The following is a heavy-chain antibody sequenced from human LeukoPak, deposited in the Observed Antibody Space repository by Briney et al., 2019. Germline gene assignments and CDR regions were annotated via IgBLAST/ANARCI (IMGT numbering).Heavy chain of an antibody. V-gene: IGHV3-74*01. CDR2: IDSDDGST. J-gene: IGHJ3*02. D-gene: IGHD2-15*01. CDR3: LVILTEPTSPSPDGLDI. Sequence: GGSLRLSCEVSGVMFNTFGMHWVRQVPGKGLVWVSRIDSDDGSTSYADSVRGRFTISRDNAKKTLYLQMNSLRVEDTAVYYCLVILTEPTSPSPDGLDIWGQGTMVTVSS. CDR1: GVMFNTFG.